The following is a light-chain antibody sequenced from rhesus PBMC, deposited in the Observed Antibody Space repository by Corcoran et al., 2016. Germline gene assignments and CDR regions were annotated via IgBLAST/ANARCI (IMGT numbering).Light chain of an antibody. J-gene: IGKJ2*01. Sequence: EIVMTQSPATLSLSPGERATLSCRASQSVSSYVAWYQQKPEQAPRLLIYGASSRATGIPDRFSGSGSGTDFTLIISGLEPEDVGVYYCQQYNNWNSFGQGTKVEIK. CDR3: QQYNNWNS. V-gene: IGKV3S9*01. CDR1: QSVSSY. CDR2: GAS.